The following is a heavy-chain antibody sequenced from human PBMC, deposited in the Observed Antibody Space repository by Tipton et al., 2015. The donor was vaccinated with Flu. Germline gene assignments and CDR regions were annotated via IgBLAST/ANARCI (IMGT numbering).Heavy chain of an antibody. D-gene: IGHD1-26*01. Sequence: QVQLVQSGVEVKKPGASVKVSCKASGYTFSNYGVTWVRQAPGQGLEWMGWVSGYNGDTNYAEKVQGRVTMPTDTSTNTAYMELRSLKSDDTAMYYCARDRGGYNIHLEYHFYYGMDVWGQGTTVTVSS. CDR1: GYTFSNYG. CDR3: ARDRGGYNIHLEYHFYYGMDV. V-gene: IGHV1-18*01. J-gene: IGHJ6*02. CDR2: VSGYNGDT.